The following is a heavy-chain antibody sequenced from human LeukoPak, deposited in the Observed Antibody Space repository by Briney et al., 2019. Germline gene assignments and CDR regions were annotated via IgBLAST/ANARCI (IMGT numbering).Heavy chain of an antibody. D-gene: IGHD3-22*01. CDR3: AKGDSSGYYYSYFDY. Sequence: GGSLRLSCAASGFTFNTYAMHWVRQAPGKGLEWVAIIWYDGSNEYYADSVKGRFTISRDNSKNTLSLQMNSLRAEDTAVYYCAKGDSSGYYYSYFDYWGQGALVTVSS. CDR1: GFTFNTYA. V-gene: IGHV3-33*06. CDR2: IWYDGSNE. J-gene: IGHJ4*02.